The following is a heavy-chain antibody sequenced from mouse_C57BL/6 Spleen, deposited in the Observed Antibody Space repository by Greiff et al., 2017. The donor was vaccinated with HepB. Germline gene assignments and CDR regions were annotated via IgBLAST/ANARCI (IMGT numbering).Heavy chain of an antibody. CDR1: GYAFTNYL. Sequence: QVQLQQSGAELVRPGTSVKVSCKASGYAFTNYLIEWVKQRPGQGLEWIGVINPGSGGTNYNEKFKGKATLTADKSSSTAYMQLSSLTSEDSAVYFCARSRGSSYDWYFDVWGTGTTVTVSS. V-gene: IGHV1-54*01. CDR3: ARSRGSSYDWYFDV. CDR2: INPGSGGT. J-gene: IGHJ1*03. D-gene: IGHD1-1*01.